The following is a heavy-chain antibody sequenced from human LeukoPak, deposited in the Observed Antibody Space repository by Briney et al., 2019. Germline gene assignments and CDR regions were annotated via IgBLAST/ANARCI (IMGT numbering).Heavy chain of an antibody. CDR3: ARDSGRYYDSSGLLGGMDV. D-gene: IGHD3-22*01. Sequence: SETLSLTCTVSGGSISSYYWSWIRQHPGKGLEWIGYIYYSGSTYYNPSLKSRVTISVDTSKNQFSLKLSSVTAADTAVYYCARDSGRYYDSSGLLGGMDVWGQGTTVTVSS. CDR1: GGSISSYY. CDR2: IYYSGST. V-gene: IGHV4-59*06. J-gene: IGHJ6*02.